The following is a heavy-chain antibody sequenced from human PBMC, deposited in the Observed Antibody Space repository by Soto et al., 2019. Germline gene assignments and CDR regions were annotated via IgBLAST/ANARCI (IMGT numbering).Heavy chain of an antibody. CDR1: GGSISSSSYY. V-gene: IGHV4-39*01. CDR3: ARAGVAAAVNWFDP. J-gene: IGHJ5*02. CDR2: IYYSWST. D-gene: IGHD2-15*01. Sequence: SETLSLTCTVSGGSISSSSYYWGWIRQPPGKGLEWIGSIYYSWSTYYNPSLKSRVTISVDTSKNQFSLKLSSVTAAATAVYYCARAGVAAAVNWFDPWGQGTLVTVS.